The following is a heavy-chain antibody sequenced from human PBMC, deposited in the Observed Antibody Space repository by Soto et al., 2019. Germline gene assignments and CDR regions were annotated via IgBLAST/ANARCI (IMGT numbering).Heavy chain of an antibody. J-gene: IGHJ4*02. Sequence: GGSLRLSCAASGFTFSNYAMHWVRQAPGKGLEWVALISYDGNNEYYTDSVKGRFTISRDNSKNTLFLQMNSPRPEDTAVYYCAKDKGVFNWATSYFDYWGQGALVTVSS. D-gene: IGHD1-1*01. CDR1: GFTFSNYA. CDR2: ISYDGNNE. V-gene: IGHV3-30*18. CDR3: AKDKGVFNWATSYFDY.